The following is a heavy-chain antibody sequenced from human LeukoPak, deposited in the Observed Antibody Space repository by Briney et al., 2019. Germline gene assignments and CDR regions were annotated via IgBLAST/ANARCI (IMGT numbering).Heavy chain of an antibody. CDR2: ISSSSSTI. Sequence: PGGSLRLSCAASGFTFSSYSMNWVRQAPGKGLEWVSYISSSSSTIYYADSVKGRFTISRDNAKNSLYLQMNSLRAEDTAVYYCARDYGSMVFDYWGQGTLVTVSS. V-gene: IGHV3-48*01. D-gene: IGHD3-10*01. J-gene: IGHJ4*02. CDR3: ARDYGSMVFDY. CDR1: GFTFSSYS.